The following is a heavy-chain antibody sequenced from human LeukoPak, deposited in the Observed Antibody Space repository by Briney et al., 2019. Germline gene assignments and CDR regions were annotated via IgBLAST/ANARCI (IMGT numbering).Heavy chain of an antibody. CDR1: GFTFSNYW. Sequence: GGSLRLSCAASGFTFSNYWMGWVRQTPGKGLEWVANIKTDGSESYYVDCVKGRFAISRDNAKNSLFLQMNSLRAEDTALYYCARHGVYCFDCWGQGTLVTVSS. CDR3: ARHGVYCFDC. CDR2: IKTDGSES. J-gene: IGHJ4*02. D-gene: IGHD3-10*01. V-gene: IGHV3-7*01.